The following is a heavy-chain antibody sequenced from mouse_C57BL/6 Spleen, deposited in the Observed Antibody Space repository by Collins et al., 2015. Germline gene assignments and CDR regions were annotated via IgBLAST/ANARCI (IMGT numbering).Heavy chain of an antibody. Sequence: QVQLQQPGAELVRPGSSVKLSCKASGYTFTSYWMHWVKQRPIQGLEWIGNIDPSDSETHYNQKFKDKATLTVDKSSSTAYMQLSSLTSEDSAAYFCARDNSGAEYFDYWGQGTTLTVSS. J-gene: IGHJ2*01. CDR1: GYTFTSYW. CDR2: IDPSDSET. V-gene: IGHV1-52*01. D-gene: IGHD3-2*02. CDR3: ARDNSGAEYFDY.